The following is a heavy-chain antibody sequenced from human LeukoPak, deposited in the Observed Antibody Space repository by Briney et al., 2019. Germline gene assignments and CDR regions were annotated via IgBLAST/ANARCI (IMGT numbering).Heavy chain of an antibody. Sequence: SETLSLTCAVYGGAFSGYYWSWIRQPPGKGLEWIGEINHSGDTKYNPSLKSRVSMSVDVSKDQFSLKLTSLTAADTADYGGADYWGQGTLVTVSS. CDR3: ADY. J-gene: IGHJ4*02. CDR2: INHSGDT. CDR1: GGAFSGYY. V-gene: IGHV4-34*01. D-gene: IGHD4-23*01.